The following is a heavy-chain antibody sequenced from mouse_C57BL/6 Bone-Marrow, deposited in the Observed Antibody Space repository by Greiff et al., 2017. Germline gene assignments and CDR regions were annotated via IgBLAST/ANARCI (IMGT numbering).Heavy chain of an antibody. V-gene: IGHV1-26*01. J-gene: IGHJ3*01. CDR3: ASYDYLCAY. Sequence: VQLQQSGPELVKPGASVKISCKASGYTFTDYYMNWVKQSHGKSLEWIGDINPNNGGTSYHQKFKGKATLTVDKSSSTAYMELRSLTSEDSAVYYCASYDYLCAYWGQGTLVTVSA. CDR2: INPNNGGT. CDR1: GYTFTDYY. D-gene: IGHD2-4*01.